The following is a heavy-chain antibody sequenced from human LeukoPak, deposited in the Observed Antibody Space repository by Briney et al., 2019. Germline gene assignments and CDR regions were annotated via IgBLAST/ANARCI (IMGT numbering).Heavy chain of an antibody. V-gene: IGHV4-38-2*01. J-gene: IGHJ4*02. Sequence: KPSETLSLTCAVSGYSIRSGFYWGWIRQPPGKGLEWVGSIYHSGSTFYNPSLKSRVTISVDTSKNQFSLRLRSVTAADTAVYYCARHEAEMATILGNYWGQGTLVTVP. CDR2: IYHSGST. D-gene: IGHD5-24*01. CDR1: GYSIRSGFY. CDR3: ARHEAEMATILGNY.